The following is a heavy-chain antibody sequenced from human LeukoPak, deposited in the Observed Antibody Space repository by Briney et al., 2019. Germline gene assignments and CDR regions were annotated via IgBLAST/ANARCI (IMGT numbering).Heavy chain of an antibody. CDR1: GFTFTSFA. V-gene: IGHV3-23*01. CDR3: AKDVVGQQWRENY. D-gene: IGHD6-19*01. CDR2: ISGSGDST. J-gene: IGHJ4*02. Sequence: PGGTLRLSCAASGFTFTSFAMSWVRQAPGKGLEWVSTISGSGDSTYYADSVKGRFTISRDNSKNTLYLQMNSLRPGDTAVYYCAKDVVGQQWRENYWGQGTLVTVSS.